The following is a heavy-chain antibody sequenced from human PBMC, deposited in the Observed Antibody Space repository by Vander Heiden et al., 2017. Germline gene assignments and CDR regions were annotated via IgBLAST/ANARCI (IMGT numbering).Heavy chain of an antibody. CDR3: ARASGDYVWGSYRPDAFDI. D-gene: IGHD3-16*02. CDR2: IYYSGST. V-gene: IGHV4-31*01. CDR1: GGSISSGGYY. Sequence: QVQLQESGPGLVKPSQTLSLTCTVSGGSISSGGYYWSWIRQHPGKGLEWIGYIYYSGSTYYNPSLKSLVTISVDTSKNQFSLKLSSVTAADTAVYYCARASGDYVWGSYRPDAFDIWGQGTMVTVSS. J-gene: IGHJ3*02.